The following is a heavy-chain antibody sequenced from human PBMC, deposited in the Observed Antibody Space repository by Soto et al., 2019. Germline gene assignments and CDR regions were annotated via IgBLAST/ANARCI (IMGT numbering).Heavy chain of an antibody. CDR2: TYYRSKWYN. Sequence: SQTLSLTCAISGDSVSSNSAAWNWIRQSPSRGLEWLGRTYYRSKWYNDYAVSVKSRITINPDTSKNQFSLQLNSVTPEDTAVYYCARTPYYDFWSGYYTGSRGIDYWGQGTLVTVSS. D-gene: IGHD3-3*01. V-gene: IGHV6-1*01. J-gene: IGHJ4*02. CDR3: ARTPYYDFWSGYYTGSRGIDY. CDR1: GDSVSSNSAA.